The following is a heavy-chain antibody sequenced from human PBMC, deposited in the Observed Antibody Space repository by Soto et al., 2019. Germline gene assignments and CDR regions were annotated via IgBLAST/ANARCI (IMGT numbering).Heavy chain of an antibody. Sequence: SETLSLTRPVSGGPISSGDYYWSWIRQPPGKGLEWSGYIYYSGSTYYNPSLKSRVTISVDTSKNQFSLKLSSVTAADTAVYYCASVSYFNAFDYWGQGTLVTV. CDR3: ASVSYFNAFDY. J-gene: IGHJ4*02. CDR2: IYYSGST. D-gene: IGHD3-9*01. CDR1: GGPISSGDYY. V-gene: IGHV4-30-4*01.